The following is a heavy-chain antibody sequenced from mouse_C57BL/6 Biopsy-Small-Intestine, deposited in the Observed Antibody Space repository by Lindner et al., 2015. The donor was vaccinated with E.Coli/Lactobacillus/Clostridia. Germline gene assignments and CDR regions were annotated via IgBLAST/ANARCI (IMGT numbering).Heavy chain of an antibody. Sequence: VQLQESGAELARPGASVKMSCKASGYTFTSYTMHWVKQRPGQGLEWIGYINPSSGYTKYNQKFKDKATLTADKSSSTAYVQLSSLTSEDSAVYYCATNYYGSSYDWFAYWGQGTLVTVSA. J-gene: IGHJ3*01. CDR2: INPSSGYT. CDR3: ATNYYGSSYDWFAY. CDR1: GYTFTSYT. V-gene: IGHV1-4*01. D-gene: IGHD1-1*01.